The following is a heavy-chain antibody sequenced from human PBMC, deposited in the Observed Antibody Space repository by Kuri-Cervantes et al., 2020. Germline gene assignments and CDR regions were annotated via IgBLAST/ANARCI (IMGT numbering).Heavy chain of an antibody. Sequence: GGSLRLSCAASGFTFSDYYMSWIRQAPGKGLEWVGRIKSKTDGGTADYAAPVKGRFSISRDDSENTVDLQMTGLEIEDTAVYYCTKYSGNYKNDAFVIWGQGTRGTVSS. J-gene: IGHJ3*02. CDR2: IKSKTDGGTA. D-gene: IGHD5-12*01. V-gene: IGHV3-15*01. CDR3: TKYSGNYKNDAFVI. CDR1: GFTFSDYY.